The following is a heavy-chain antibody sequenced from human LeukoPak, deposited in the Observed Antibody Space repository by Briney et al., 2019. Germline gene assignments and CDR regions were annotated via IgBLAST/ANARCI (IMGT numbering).Heavy chain of an antibody. CDR1: GYTFTSYA. D-gene: IGHD3-10*01. CDR2: INAGNGNT. J-gene: IGHJ6*04. Sequence: ASVKVSCKASGYTFTSYAMHWVRQAPGQRLEWMGWINAGNGNTKYSQKFQGRVTITRDTSASTAYMELSRLRSDDTAVYHCARGHGSYYYCMDVWGKGTTVTVSS. CDR3: ARGHGSYYYCMDV. V-gene: IGHV1-3*01.